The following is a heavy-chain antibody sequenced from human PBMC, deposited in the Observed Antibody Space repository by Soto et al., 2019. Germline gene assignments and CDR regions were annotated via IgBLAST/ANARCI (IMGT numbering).Heavy chain of an antibody. CDR3: ARQRYDSDTGPNFQYYFDS. J-gene: IGHJ4*02. Sequence: RESLKICCKSSGNRFAGYWITWVRQKPGKGLEWMGRIDPRDSQTYYSPSFRGHVTISATNSITTVFLQWSSLRASDTDMYYCARQRYDSDTGPNFQYYFDSWGQGVLVTVSS. V-gene: IGHV5-10-1*01. CDR2: IDPRDSQT. D-gene: IGHD3-22*01. CDR1: GNRFAGYW.